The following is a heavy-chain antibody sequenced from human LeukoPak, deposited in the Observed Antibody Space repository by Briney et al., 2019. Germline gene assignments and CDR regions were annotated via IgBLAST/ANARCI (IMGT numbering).Heavy chain of an antibody. CDR1: GYIFINDG. Sequence: ASVKVSCKTSGYIFINDGISWVRQAPGQGLDWMGWISPKTGNKIYAQKFQARVTLTTDTSTSTAYMELRSLRSDDTATYYCARTPLGSKPAFDIWGQGRMVTVSS. J-gene: IGHJ3*02. CDR2: ISPKTGNK. V-gene: IGHV1-18*01. CDR3: ARTPLGSKPAFDI. D-gene: IGHD7-27*01.